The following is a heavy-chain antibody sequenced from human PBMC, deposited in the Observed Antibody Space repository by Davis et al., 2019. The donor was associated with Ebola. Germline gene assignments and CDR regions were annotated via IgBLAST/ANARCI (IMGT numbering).Heavy chain of an antibody. V-gene: IGHV1-69*02. Sequence: SVKVSCKASGGTFSSYTISWVRQAPGQGLEWMGRIIPILGIANYAQKFQGRVTITADKSTSTAYMELSSLRSEDTAVYFCARGGVAYSDLDYWGQGTLVTVSS. CDR1: GGTFSSYT. J-gene: IGHJ4*02. D-gene: IGHD2-21*01. CDR2: IIPILGIA. CDR3: ARGGVAYSDLDY.